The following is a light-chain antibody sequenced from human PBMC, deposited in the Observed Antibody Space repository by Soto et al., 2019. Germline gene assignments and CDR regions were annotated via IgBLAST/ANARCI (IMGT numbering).Light chain of an antibody. CDR1: QSVSSSY. Sequence: IVLTQSPAPLSFSPGGRATLSCRASQSVSSSYLAWYQQKPGQAPRLLIYDASNRATGIPARFSGSGSGTDFTLTISSLEPEDFAVYYCQQRSNWPITFGQGTRLEI. V-gene: IGKV3D-20*02. J-gene: IGKJ5*01. CDR2: DAS. CDR3: QQRSNWPIT.